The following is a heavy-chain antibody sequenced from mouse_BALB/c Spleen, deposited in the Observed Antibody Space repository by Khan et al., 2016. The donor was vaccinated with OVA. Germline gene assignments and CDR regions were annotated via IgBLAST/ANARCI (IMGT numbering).Heavy chain of an antibody. CDR2: ICDVGNYI. D-gene: IGHD2-2*01. CDR3: RRGDYVYPFAY. V-gene: IGHV5-4*02. J-gene: IGHJ3*01. Sequence: EVELVESGGGLVKPGGSLKLSCEASGFTFSDYYMYWVRQTPEKRLEWVATICDVGNYIYYLDSIKGRFTISSDTAKNNMFLQMSSLRSEYTSMYNCRRGDYVYPFAYWGHGTLLTVS. CDR1: GFTFSDYY.